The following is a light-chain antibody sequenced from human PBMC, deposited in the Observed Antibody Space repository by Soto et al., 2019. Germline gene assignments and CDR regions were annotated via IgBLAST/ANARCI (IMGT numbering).Light chain of an antibody. CDR3: QQYNNWPAIT. J-gene: IGKJ5*01. V-gene: IGKV3-15*01. CDR2: GAS. Sequence: EIVLTQSPVTLSLSPGERPTLSCRPTQSVSSSYLACYQQKPGQAPRLLIYGASTRATGIPARFSGSGSGTEFTLTISSLQSEDFAVYYCQQYNNWPAITFGQGTRLEIK. CDR1: QSVSSSY.